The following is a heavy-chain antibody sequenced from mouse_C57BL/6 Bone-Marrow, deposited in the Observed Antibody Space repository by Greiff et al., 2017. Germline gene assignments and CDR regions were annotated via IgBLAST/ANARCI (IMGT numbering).Heavy chain of an antibody. CDR1: GFTFSSYT. J-gene: IGHJ2*01. V-gene: IGHV5-9*01. CDR2: ISGGGGNT. CDR3: ARHPSHYSNPADY. Sequence: EVKLMESGGGLVKPGGSLKLSCAASGFTFSSYTMSWVRQTPEKRLEWVATISGGGGNTYYPDSVKGRFTISRDNAKNTLYLQMSSLRSEDTALYYCARHPSHYSNPADYWGQGTTLTVSS. D-gene: IGHD2-5*01.